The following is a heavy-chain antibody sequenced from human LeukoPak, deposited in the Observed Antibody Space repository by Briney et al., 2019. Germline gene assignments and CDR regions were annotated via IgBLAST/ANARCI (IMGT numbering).Heavy chain of an antibody. CDR2: IYTSGDG. V-gene: IGHV4-4*07. Sequence: SETLSLTCTGSGGSLGRYYWSWIRQPAEKGLEWIGRIYTSGDGKYNPSLESRVTISVDTSKNQFSLKLTSVTAADTAIYYCARYGDPNYHFDYWGQGTLVTVSS. D-gene: IGHD4-17*01. CDR3: ARYGDPNYHFDY. J-gene: IGHJ4*02. CDR1: GGSLGRYY.